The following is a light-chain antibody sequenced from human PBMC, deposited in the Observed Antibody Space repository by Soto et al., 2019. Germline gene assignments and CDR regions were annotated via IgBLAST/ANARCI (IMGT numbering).Light chain of an antibody. CDR2: WAS. CDR3: QQYYSPPYT. J-gene: IGKJ2*01. Sequence: DIVMTQSPDSLAVSLGERATINCKSSQSVLYSSNNKNYLGWYQQKPGQTPKLLIYWASTRDSRVPDRFSGSGSGTDFTLTISSLQAEDVAVYYCQQYYSPPYTFGQGTRLGIK. CDR1: QSVLYSSNNKNY. V-gene: IGKV4-1*01.